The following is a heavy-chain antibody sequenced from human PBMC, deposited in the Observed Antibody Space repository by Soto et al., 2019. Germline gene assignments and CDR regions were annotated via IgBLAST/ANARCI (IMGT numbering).Heavy chain of an antibody. Sequence: SETLSLTCSVSGGSISSVDYYWNWIRQPPGKGLEWIGNIYSSGSTYYNASLKSRITISSDTSTNQFSLKLSSVTAADTAVYYGVRGNDSSGAFDYWGQGRLVTVS. J-gene: IGHJ4*02. D-gene: IGHD3-22*01. CDR2: IYSSGST. CDR1: GGSISSVDYY. V-gene: IGHV4-30-4*01. CDR3: VRGNDSSGAFDY.